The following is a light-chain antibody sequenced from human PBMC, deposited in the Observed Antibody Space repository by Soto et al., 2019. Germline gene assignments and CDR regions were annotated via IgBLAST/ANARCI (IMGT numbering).Light chain of an antibody. V-gene: IGKV3-20*01. J-gene: IGKJ2*03. CDR1: QSVSSNY. Sequence: EFVLTQSPGTLSLSLGERATLSCRASQSVSSNYLAWYQQKPGQAPRLLIYATSSRATGIPDRFSGSGSGTDFTLTISRLEPEDFAVYYCQQYGNSPRYSFGQGTKLEIK. CDR2: ATS. CDR3: QQYGNSPRYS.